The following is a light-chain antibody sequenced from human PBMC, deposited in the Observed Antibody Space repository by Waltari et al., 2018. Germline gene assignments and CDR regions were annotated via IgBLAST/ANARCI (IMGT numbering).Light chain of an antibody. Sequence: DIQMTQSPSALSASVGDRVTITCRARKGISNYVTWFQQKPGKVPKRLIFAADTLESGVPPRFSGSGSGTEFTLTISSLQPEDFATYYCLHHHSYPLTFGPGTKLQMK. J-gene: IGKJ2*01. CDR3: LHHHSYPLT. CDR1: KGISNY. CDR2: AAD. V-gene: IGKV1-17*03.